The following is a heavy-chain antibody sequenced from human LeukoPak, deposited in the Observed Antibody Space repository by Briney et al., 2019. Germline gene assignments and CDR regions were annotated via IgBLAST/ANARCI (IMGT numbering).Heavy chain of an antibody. Sequence: GESLKISCAASGFTLSTYWMTWVRQTPGKGLEWVANIKQDGSEKDYVDSVKGRFTISRDNAKNSLYLQMNNLRAEDTAVYYCVRNWISDYRGQGTLVTVSS. CDR1: GFTLSTYW. V-gene: IGHV3-7*01. J-gene: IGHJ4*02. CDR3: VRNWISDY. D-gene: IGHD1-1*01. CDR2: IKQDGSEK.